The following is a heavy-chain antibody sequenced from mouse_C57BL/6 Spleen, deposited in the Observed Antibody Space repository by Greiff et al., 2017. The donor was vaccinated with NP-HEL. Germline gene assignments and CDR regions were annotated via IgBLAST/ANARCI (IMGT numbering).Heavy chain of an antibody. J-gene: IGHJ1*03. V-gene: IGHV5-17*01. CDR1: GFTFSDYG. D-gene: IGHD1-1*01. CDR2: ISSGSSTI. Sequence: EVQLVESGGGLVKPGGSLKLSCAASGFTFSDYGMHWVRQAPEKGLEWVAYISSGSSTIYYADTVKGRFTISRDNAKNTLFLQMTSLRSEDTAMYYCARDYYGYYWYFDVWGTGTTVTVSS. CDR3: ARDYYGYYWYFDV.